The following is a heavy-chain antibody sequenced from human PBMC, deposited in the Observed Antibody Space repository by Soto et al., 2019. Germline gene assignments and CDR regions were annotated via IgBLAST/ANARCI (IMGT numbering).Heavy chain of an antibody. CDR2: ISTYNNNT. CDR3: ARSHCSGGSCYLGAFDI. V-gene: IGHV1-18*04. CDR1: GYTFSKYA. Sequence: ASVKVSCKASGYTFSKYAITWVRQAPGQGPEWVGWISTYNNNTSYIQKLQGRVTVTTDTSTSTAYMELRSLRSDDTAVYYCARSHCSGGSCYLGAFDIWGQGTMVTVSS. J-gene: IGHJ3*02. D-gene: IGHD2-15*01.